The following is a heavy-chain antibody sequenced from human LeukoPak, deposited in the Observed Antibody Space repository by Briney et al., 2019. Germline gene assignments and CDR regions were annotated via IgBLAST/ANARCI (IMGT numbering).Heavy chain of an antibody. J-gene: IGHJ6*03. Sequence: PSETLSLTCTVSGGSISSYYWSWIRQPPGKGLEWIGYIYYSGSTNYNPSLKSRVTISVDTSKNQFSLKLSSVTAADTAVYYCARGPYIVVVPSTPYYYYMDVWGKGTTVTVSS. V-gene: IGHV4-59*01. CDR2: IYYSGST. D-gene: IGHD2-2*01. CDR3: ARGPYIVVVPSTPYYYYMDV. CDR1: GGSISSYY.